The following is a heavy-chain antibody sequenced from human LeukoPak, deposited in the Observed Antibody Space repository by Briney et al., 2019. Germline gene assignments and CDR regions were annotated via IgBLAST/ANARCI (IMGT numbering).Heavy chain of an antibody. CDR3: AKLPHSYILTGYSAFYFDY. CDR1: GFTFNSYA. CDR2: ISGSGGST. Sequence: GGSLRLSCAASGFTFNSYAMSWVRQAPGKGLEWVSAISGSGGSTDYADSVKGRLTISRDNSKSTLYLQMNSLRAEDTAVYYCAKLPHSYILTGYSAFYFDYWGQGTLVTVSS. V-gene: IGHV3-23*01. D-gene: IGHD3-9*01. J-gene: IGHJ4*02.